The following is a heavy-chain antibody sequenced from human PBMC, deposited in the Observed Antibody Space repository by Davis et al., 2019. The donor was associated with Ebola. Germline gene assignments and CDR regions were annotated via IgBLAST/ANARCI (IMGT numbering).Heavy chain of an antibody. CDR1: GYTFTSYG. D-gene: IGHD3-9*01. CDR3: AKGGYFDSLEIDS. Sequence: AASVKVSCKASGYTFTSYGINWVRQAPGQGLEWMGRIIPRVGIPNYAQTFRGRITIAADKSSSTAYMELSSLRSEDTAVYYCAKGGYFDSLEIDSWGQGTPVTVSS. V-gene: IGHV1-69*04. CDR2: IIPRVGIP. J-gene: IGHJ4*02.